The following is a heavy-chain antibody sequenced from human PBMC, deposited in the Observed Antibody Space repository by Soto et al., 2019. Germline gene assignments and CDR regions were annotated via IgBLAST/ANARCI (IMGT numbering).Heavy chain of an antibody. CDR1: GGSISNGGHY. J-gene: IGHJ6*02. CDR2: MYYRGRT. CDR3: ARDRGIAGLSYYYYGMDV. V-gene: IGHV4-31*03. Sequence: SETLSLTCTVSGGSISNGGHYWSWIRQFPGKGLEWIGYMYYRGRTYYNPSLKSRVSISADTSKNQFSLKLSSVTAADTAVYYCARDRGIAGLSYYYYGMDVWGQGTTVTVSS. D-gene: IGHD6-13*01.